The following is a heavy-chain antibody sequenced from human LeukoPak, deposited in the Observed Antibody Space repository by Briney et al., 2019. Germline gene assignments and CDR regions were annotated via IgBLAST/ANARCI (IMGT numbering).Heavy chain of an antibody. CDR3: ASPNAKRWPLAYFDY. CDR2: ISYDGSNK. CDR1: GFTFSSYA. V-gene: IGHV3-30-3*01. Sequence: PGRSLRLSCAASGFTFSSYAMHWVRQAPGKGLEWVAVISYDGSNKYYADSVKGRFTISRDNSKNTLYLQMNSLRAEDTAVYYCASPNAKRWPLAYFDYWGQGTLVTVSS. D-gene: IGHD2-15*01. J-gene: IGHJ4*02.